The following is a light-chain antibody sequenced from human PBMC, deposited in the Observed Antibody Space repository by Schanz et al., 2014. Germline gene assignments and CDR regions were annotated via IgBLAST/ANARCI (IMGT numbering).Light chain of an antibody. CDR1: KLGDTY. CDR2: QDT. J-gene: IGLJ2*01. CDR3: QAWDTSTLV. V-gene: IGLV3-1*01. Sequence: SYELTQPPSVSVSPGQTASITCSGDKLGDTYASWYQQKPGQSPVLVIYQDTKRPSGIPERFSGSNSGNSATLTISGTQAMDEADYYCQAWDTSTLVFGGGTKLTVL.